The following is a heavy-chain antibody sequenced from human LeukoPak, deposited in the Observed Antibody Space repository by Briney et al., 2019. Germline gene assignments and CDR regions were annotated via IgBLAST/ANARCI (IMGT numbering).Heavy chain of an antibody. CDR2: INGVIGTT. D-gene: IGHD6-13*01. CDR3: AKGNIPATVTAVDC. J-gene: IGHJ4*02. Sequence: PGGSLRLSCAASGFTFSKYAMSWVRQAPGEGLEWVSAINGVIGTTYNTDYAKGRFTIFRDNSKNTMYLQLNNMRAEDTAVNSCAKGNIPATVTAVDCWGQGTLVTVSS. CDR1: GFTFSKYA. V-gene: IGHV3-23*01.